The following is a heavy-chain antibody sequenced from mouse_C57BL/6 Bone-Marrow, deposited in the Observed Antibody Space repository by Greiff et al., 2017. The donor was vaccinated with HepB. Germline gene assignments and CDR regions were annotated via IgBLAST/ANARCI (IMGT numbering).Heavy chain of an antibody. Sequence: EVMLVESGGGLVKPGGSLKLSCAASGFTFSSYAMSWVRQTPEKRLEWVATISDGGSYTNYPNNVKGRFTICRDNAKNNLYLQMSHLKSEDTAMYYCARETTVVATRAMDYWGQGTSVTVSS. J-gene: IGHJ4*01. CDR3: ARETTVVATRAMDY. D-gene: IGHD1-1*01. CDR2: ISDGGSYT. V-gene: IGHV5-4*01. CDR1: GFTFSSYA.